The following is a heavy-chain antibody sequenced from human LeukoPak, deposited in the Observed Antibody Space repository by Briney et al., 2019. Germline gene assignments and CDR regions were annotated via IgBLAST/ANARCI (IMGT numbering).Heavy chain of an antibody. V-gene: IGHV3-74*01. Sequence: GGSLRLSCAASGFTFSSYCMHWVRQPPGKGLVWVSRIKSDGSTNYADSVKGRFTISRDNAKNTVSLQMNSLRAEDTGVYYCARAPSEIGGYYPEYFRHWGQGTLVTVSS. J-gene: IGHJ1*01. D-gene: IGHD3-22*01. CDR3: ARAPSEIGGYYPEYFRH. CDR2: IKSDGST. CDR1: GFTFSSYC.